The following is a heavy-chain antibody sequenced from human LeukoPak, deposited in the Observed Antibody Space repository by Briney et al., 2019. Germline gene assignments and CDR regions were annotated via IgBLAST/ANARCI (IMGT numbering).Heavy chain of an antibody. V-gene: IGHV4-39*01. J-gene: IGHJ4*02. CDR3: ASRVIAAGYYFDY. CDR1: GGSISSSSYY. Sequence: PSETLSLTCTVSGGSISSSSYYWGWIRQPPRKGLECIGSIYYSGSTYYNPSLKSRVTISVDTSKNQFSLKLSSVTAADTAVYYCASRVIAAGYYFDYWGQGTLVTVSS. CDR2: IYYSGST. D-gene: IGHD6-13*01.